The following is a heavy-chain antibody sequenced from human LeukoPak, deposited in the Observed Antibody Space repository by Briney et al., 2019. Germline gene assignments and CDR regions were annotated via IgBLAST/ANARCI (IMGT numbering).Heavy chain of an antibody. CDR2: ITPIFGTA. CDR1: GGTFSSYA. Sequence: SVKVSCKASGGTFSSYAISWVRQAPGHGLEWMGGITPIFGTANYAQKFQGRVTITADESTSTAYMELSSLRSEDTAVYYCARLANQLLYGHFDYWGQGTLVTVSS. D-gene: IGHD2-2*01. CDR3: ARLANQLLYGHFDY. J-gene: IGHJ4*02. V-gene: IGHV1-69*13.